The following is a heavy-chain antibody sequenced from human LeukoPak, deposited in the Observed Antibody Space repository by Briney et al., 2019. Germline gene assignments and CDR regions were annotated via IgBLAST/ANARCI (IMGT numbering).Heavy chain of an antibody. D-gene: IGHD3-22*01. CDR2: IYHSGST. CDR3: ASSGLVGNWFDP. Sequence: SETLSLTCPVSGYSISSGYYWGWLRQPPGTGLEWIGSIYHSGSTYYNPSLKSRVTMSVDTSKNQFSLKLSSVTAADTAVYYCASSGLVGNWFDPWGQGTLVTVSS. J-gene: IGHJ5*02. V-gene: IGHV4-38-2*01. CDR1: GYSISSGYY.